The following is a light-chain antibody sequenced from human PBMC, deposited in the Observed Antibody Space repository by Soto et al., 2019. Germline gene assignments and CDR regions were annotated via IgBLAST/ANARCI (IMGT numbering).Light chain of an antibody. Sequence: DVVVTQSPLSLPVTLGQPASISCRSSQSLVYTNGNTYLAWFQQRPGQSPRRLIYKVSIRDSGVPDRFRGRGSGPDFTLTIRRVEAEDVGVYYCMQGTHWPRTFGQGTKVEIK. J-gene: IGKJ1*01. V-gene: IGKV2-30*01. CDR3: MQGTHWPRT. CDR1: QSLVYTNGNTY. CDR2: KVS.